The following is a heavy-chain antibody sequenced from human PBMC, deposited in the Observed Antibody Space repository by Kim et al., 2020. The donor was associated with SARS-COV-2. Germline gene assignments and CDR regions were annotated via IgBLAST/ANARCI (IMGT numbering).Heavy chain of an antibody. Sequence: SETLSLTCTVSGGSISSGGYYWSWIRQHPGKCLEWIGYIYYSGSTYYNPSLKSRVTISVDTSKNQFSLKLSSVTAADTAVYYCARVDPPGGGWFDPWGQGTLVTVSS. D-gene: IGHD3-16*01. CDR1: GGSISSGGYY. V-gene: IGHV4-31*03. CDR2: IYYSGST. CDR3: ARVDPPGGGWFDP. J-gene: IGHJ5*02.